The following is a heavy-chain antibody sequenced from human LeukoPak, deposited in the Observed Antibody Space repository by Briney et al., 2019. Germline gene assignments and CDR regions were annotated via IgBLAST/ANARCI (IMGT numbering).Heavy chain of an antibody. CDR1: GGSISSGSYY. D-gene: IGHD2-2*01. CDR3: ARHYCSSTSCHFDY. J-gene: IGHJ4*02. CDR2: IYTSGST. V-gene: IGHV4-61*02. Sequence: PSETLSLTCAVSGGSISSGSYYWSWIRQPAGKGLEWIGRIYTSGSTNHNPSLKSRVTISVDTSKNQFSLKLSSVTAADTAVYYCARHYCSSTSCHFDYWGQGTLVTVSS.